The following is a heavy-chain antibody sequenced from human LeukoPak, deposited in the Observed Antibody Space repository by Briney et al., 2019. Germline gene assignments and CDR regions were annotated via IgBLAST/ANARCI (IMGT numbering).Heavy chain of an antibody. CDR2: IYPRDGST. CDR3: ARDQEGFDY. Sequence: ASVKVSCKASGYTFTNNYLHWVRQAPGQGLEWMGMIYPRDGSTSYAQNFQGRVAVTRDTSTTTVHMELRGLRSEDTAVYYCARDQEGFDYWGQGTVVTVSS. J-gene: IGHJ4*02. V-gene: IGHV1-46*01. CDR1: GYTFTNNY.